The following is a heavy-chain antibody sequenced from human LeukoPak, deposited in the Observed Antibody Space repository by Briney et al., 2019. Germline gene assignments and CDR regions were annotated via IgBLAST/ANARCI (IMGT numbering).Heavy chain of an antibody. CDR2: ISSSSSTI. V-gene: IGHV3-48*01. Sequence: GGSLRLSCAASGFTFSSYSMNWVRQAPGKGLEWVSYISSSSSTIYYADSVKGRFTISRDNAKNSLYLQMNSLRAEDTAVYYCARDHEYSSGWFDYWGQGTLVTVSS. CDR3: ARDHEYSSGWFDY. D-gene: IGHD6-19*01. CDR1: GFTFSSYS. J-gene: IGHJ4*02.